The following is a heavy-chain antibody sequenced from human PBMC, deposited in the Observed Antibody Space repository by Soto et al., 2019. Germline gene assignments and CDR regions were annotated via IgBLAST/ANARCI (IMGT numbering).Heavy chain of an antibody. CDR3: SKDRGIPNNYYPFTGYFSVPPDQYWFDP. Sequence: GGSLRLSCAASGFTFSSYAMSWVRQAPGKGLEWVSAISGSGGSTYYADSVKGRFTISRDNSKNTLYLQKNSLRAEDTAVYYCSKDRGIPNNYYPFTGYFSVPPDQYWFDPWAQGTLVTFSS. D-gene: IGHD3-9*01. CDR2: ISGSGGST. J-gene: IGHJ5*02. CDR1: GFTFSSYA. V-gene: IGHV3-23*01.